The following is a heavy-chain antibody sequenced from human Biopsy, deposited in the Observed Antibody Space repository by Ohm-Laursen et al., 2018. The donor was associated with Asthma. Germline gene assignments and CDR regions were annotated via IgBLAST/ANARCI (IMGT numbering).Heavy chain of an antibody. CDR3: ASDFPKDYVRYNFQF. J-gene: IGHJ4*02. CDR1: GYSLTDLS. V-gene: IGHV1-24*01. Sequence: ASVTVSCKLSGYSLTDLSMHWVRQAPGQGLEWMGGHDLEEGGTVNARRFQGRVTMTEDTSTDTAYMELSSLSSDDTAVYYCASDFPKDYVRYNFQFWGQGTLVTVSS. CDR2: HDLEEGGT. D-gene: IGHD4-17*01.